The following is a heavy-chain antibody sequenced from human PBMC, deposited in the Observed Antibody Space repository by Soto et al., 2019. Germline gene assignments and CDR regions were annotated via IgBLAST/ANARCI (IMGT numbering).Heavy chain of an antibody. CDR1: GFSLSSSGVG. V-gene: IGHV2-26*01. J-gene: IGHJ5*02. D-gene: IGHD2-2*01. Sequence: SGPTLVNPTQTLTLTCTFSGFSLSSSGVGVGWFRQPPGKALEWLAHIFSNDDKSYSTSLKSRLTISKDISRSQVVLTMTNMDPVDSATYYCALIKDCSRTDCYLASFDPWGQGTLVTVSS. CDR2: IFSNDDK. CDR3: ALIKDCSRTDCYLASFDP.